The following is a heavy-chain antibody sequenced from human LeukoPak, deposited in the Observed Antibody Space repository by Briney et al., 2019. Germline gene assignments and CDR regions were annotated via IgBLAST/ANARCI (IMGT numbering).Heavy chain of an antibody. CDR2: ISPSGGST. D-gene: IGHD1-26*01. V-gene: IGHV1-46*01. Sequence: ASVKVSCKAFGYTFTSNYMHWVRQAPGQGPEWMGVISPSGGSTTYAQKFQGRVTLTRDMSTSTDYLELSSLRSEDTAVYYCARAGGSYSAEGGEYFQHWGQGTLVTVSS. J-gene: IGHJ1*01. CDR3: ARAGGSYSAEGGEYFQH. CDR1: GYTFTSNY.